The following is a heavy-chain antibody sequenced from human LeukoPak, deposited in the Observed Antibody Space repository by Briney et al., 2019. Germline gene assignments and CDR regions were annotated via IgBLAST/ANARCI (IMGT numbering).Heavy chain of an antibody. CDR3: ARDIGGGVGAFDY. J-gene: IGHJ4*02. Sequence: GGSLRLSCAASGFTVSSNYMSWVRQAPGEGLEWVSVIYSGGSTYYADSAKGRFTISRDNSKNTLYLQMNSLRAEDTAVYYCARDIGGGVGAFDYWGQGTLVTVSS. V-gene: IGHV3-53*01. D-gene: IGHD1-26*01. CDR2: IYSGGST. CDR1: GFTVSSNY.